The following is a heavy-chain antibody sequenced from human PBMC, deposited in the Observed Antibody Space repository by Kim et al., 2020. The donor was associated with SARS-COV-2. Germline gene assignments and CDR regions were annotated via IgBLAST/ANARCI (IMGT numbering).Heavy chain of an antibody. CDR1: GFTFSSYA. CDR3: ANLKWGERVANYYYGSGSYLDY. D-gene: IGHD3-10*01. V-gene: IGHV3-23*01. Sequence: GGSLRLSCAASGFTFSSYAMSWVRQAPGKGLEWVSAISGSGGSTYYADSVKGRFTISRDNSKNTLYLQMNSLRAEDTAVYYCANLKWGERVANYYYGSGSYLDYWGQGTLVTVSS. CDR2: ISGSGGST. J-gene: IGHJ4*02.